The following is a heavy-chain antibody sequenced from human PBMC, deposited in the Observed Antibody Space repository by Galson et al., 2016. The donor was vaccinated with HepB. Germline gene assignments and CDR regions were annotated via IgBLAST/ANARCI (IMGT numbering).Heavy chain of an antibody. Sequence: SVKVSCKASGYTFTKYAINWVRQAPGQGLEWMGWINTNTGNPTYAQGFTGRFVFSLDTSTSTTYLQISSLKADDTALYFCARATETPGTYWFDPWGQGTLVTVSS. CDR3: ARATETPGTYWFDP. D-gene: IGHD1-1*01. V-gene: IGHV7-4-1*02. CDR2: INTNTGNP. CDR1: GYTFTKYA. J-gene: IGHJ5*02.